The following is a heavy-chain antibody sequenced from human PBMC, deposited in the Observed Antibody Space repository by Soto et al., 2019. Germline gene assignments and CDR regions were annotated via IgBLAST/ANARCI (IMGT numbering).Heavy chain of an antibody. J-gene: IGHJ5*02. D-gene: IGHD3-10*01. V-gene: IGHV1-69*02. CDR2: IIPILGIA. CDR1: GGTFSSYT. CDR3: AGGGSGSYPVDP. Sequence: QVQLVQSGAEVKKPGSSVKVSCKASGGTFSSYTISWVRQAPGQGLEWMGRIIPILGIANNAQKFQGRVTITADKSTSSAYMELSSLRSEDTAVYYCAGGGSGSYPVDPWGQGTLVTVSS.